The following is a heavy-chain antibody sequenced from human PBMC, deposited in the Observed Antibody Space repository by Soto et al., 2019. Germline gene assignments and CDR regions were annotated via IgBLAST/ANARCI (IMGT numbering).Heavy chain of an antibody. Sequence: EVQLVESGGGFVPPGGSLSLSCAASGLTFTNYWMHWVRQAPGKGLVWVLRINSHACTTTYAGSVQGRFTISRDNAKTPLYLPMNSLRAEDTAVYYGASGGLGGDFHHRGQGTLVTVSS. CDR3: ASGGLGGDFHH. V-gene: IGHV3-74*03. CDR1: GLTFTNYW. J-gene: IGHJ1*01. CDR2: INSHACTT. D-gene: IGHD3-16*01.